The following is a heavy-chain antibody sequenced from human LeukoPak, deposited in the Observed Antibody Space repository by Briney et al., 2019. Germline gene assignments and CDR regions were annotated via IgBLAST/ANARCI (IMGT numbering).Heavy chain of an antibody. CDR1: GGSISSYY. CDR2: IYYTGTT. Sequence: SETLSLTCSVSGGSISSYYWSWIRQPPGKGLEWIAYIYYTGTTDYNPSLKSRVTISVDTSKNQFSLKLSSVTAADTAVYYCARGADYGDYIGFDPWGQGTLVTVSS. D-gene: IGHD4-17*01. V-gene: IGHV4-59*01. J-gene: IGHJ5*02. CDR3: ARGADYGDYIGFDP.